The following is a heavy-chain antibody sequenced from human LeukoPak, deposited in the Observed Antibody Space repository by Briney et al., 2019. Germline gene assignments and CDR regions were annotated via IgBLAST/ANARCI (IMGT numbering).Heavy chain of an antibody. J-gene: IGHJ4*02. D-gene: IGHD3-9*01. Sequence: PSETLSLTCTVSGGSISSYYWSWIRQPPGKGLEWIGYIYYSGSTNYNPSLKSRVTISVDTSKNQFSLKLSSVTAADTAVYYCARVGGGYYDILTGRYYFDYWGREPWSPSPQ. CDR1: GGSISSYY. CDR3: ARVGGGYYDILTGRYYFDY. CDR2: IYYSGST. V-gene: IGHV4-59*01.